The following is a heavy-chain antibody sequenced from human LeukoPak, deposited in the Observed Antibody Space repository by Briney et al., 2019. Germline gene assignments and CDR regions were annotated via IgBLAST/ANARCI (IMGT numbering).Heavy chain of an antibody. J-gene: IGHJ6*02. Sequence: PGGSLRLSCAASGFTFSSYSMNWVRQAPGKGLEWVSSISSSSSYIYYAYSVKGRFTISRENAKNSFYLQMTSLRAEDTAVYCCARDLPPPYYDFWSGYNYYYYGMDVWGQGTTVTVSS. CDR3: ARDLPPPYYDFWSGYNYYYYGMDV. CDR2: ISSSSSYI. V-gene: IGHV3-21*01. CDR1: GFTFSSYS. D-gene: IGHD3-3*01.